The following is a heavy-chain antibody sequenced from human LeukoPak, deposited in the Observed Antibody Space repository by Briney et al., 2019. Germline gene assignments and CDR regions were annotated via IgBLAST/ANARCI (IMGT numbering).Heavy chain of an antibody. Sequence: GRSLRFSCAASGFTFSSYAMHWVRQAPGKGLEWVAVIWYDGSNKYYADSVKGRFTISRDNSKNTLYLQMNSLRAEDTAVYYCARETLTYFYDSGSRHWGQGTLVTVSS. V-gene: IGHV3-33*01. J-gene: IGHJ4*02. CDR1: GFTFSSYA. CDR2: IWYDGSNK. CDR3: ARETLTYFYDSGSRH. D-gene: IGHD3-10*01.